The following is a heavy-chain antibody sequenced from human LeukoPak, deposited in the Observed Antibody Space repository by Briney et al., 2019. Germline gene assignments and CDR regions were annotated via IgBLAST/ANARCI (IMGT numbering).Heavy chain of an antibody. CDR3: ASSGSAYYYYMDV. J-gene: IGHJ6*03. Sequence: GGSLRLSCAASGFTFSSHAMTWVRQAPGKGLEWVAVISYDGSNKYYADSVKGRFTISRDNSKNTLYLQMNSLRAEDTAVYYCASSGSAYYYYMDVWGKGTTVTVSS. CDR1: GFTFSSHA. CDR2: ISYDGSNK. D-gene: IGHD5-12*01. V-gene: IGHV3-30*01.